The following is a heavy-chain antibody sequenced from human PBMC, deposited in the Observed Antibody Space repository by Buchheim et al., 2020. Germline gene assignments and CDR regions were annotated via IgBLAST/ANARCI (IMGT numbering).Heavy chain of an antibody. J-gene: IGHJ6*02. V-gene: IGHV3-48*02. CDR3: ASHIRAMAHYYYYGMDV. CDR1: GFTFSSYS. Sequence: EVQLVESGGGLVQPGGSLRLSYAASGFTFSSYSMNWVRQAPGKGLEWVSYISSSSSTIYYADSVKGRFTISRDNAKNSLYLQMNSLRDEDTAVYYCASHIRAMAHYYYYGMDVWGQGTT. CDR2: ISSSSSTI. D-gene: IGHD2-21*01.